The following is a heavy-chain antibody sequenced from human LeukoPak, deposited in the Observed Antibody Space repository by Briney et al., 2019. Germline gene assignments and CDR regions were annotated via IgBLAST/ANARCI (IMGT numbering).Heavy chain of an antibody. CDR2: ITGTGDII. Sequence: GGSLRLSCAASGFIFSDYYMSWIRQAPGKGLECISYITGTGDIIYYADSVKGRFTISRDNAKNSLYLQMNSLRAEDTAVYYCASVTAAAGTGNYWGQGTLVTVSS. CDR1: GFIFSDYY. J-gene: IGHJ4*02. V-gene: IGHV3-11*04. CDR3: ASVTAAAGTGNY. D-gene: IGHD6-13*01.